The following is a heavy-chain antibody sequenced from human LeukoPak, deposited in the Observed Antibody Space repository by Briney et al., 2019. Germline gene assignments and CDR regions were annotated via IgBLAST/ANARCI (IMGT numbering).Heavy chain of an antibody. Sequence: GGSLRLSCAASGFTFSSYWMHWVRQAPGKGLVWVSRINTDGSSTSYADSVKGRFTISRDNAKYTLYLQLNGLRVDDTAIYYCAKGAYRTSHMGVVVNSVCDVGGEGTVVTVSS. D-gene: IGHD3-22*01. CDR2: INTDGSST. CDR3: AKGAYRTSHMGVVVNSVCDV. V-gene: IGHV3-74*01. CDR1: GFTFSSYW. J-gene: IGHJ3*01.